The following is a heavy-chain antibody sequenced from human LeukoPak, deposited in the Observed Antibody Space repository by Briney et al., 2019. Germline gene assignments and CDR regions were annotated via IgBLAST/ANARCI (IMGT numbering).Heavy chain of an antibody. D-gene: IGHD5-18*01. CDR2: INHSGST. J-gene: IGHJ4*02. Sequence: SETLSLTCAVYGGSFSGYYWSWIRQPPGKGLEWIGEINHSGSTNYNPSLKSRVTISVGTSKNQFSLKLSSVTAADTAVYYCARGDTANDYWGQGTLVTVSS. CDR1: GGSFSGYY. V-gene: IGHV4-34*01. CDR3: ARGDTANDY.